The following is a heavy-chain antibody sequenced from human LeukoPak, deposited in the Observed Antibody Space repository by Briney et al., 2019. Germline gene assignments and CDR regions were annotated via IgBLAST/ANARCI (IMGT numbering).Heavy chain of an antibody. Sequence: PGGSLRLSCAASGFTFSSYAMSWVRQAPGKGLEWVSAISGSGGSTYYADSVKGRFTISRDNSKNTLYLQMNSLRAKDTAVYYCAKARKGDTRAFDYWGQGTLVTVSS. D-gene: IGHD3-16*01. J-gene: IGHJ4*02. V-gene: IGHV3-23*01. CDR1: GFTFSSYA. CDR3: AKARKGDTRAFDY. CDR2: ISGSGGST.